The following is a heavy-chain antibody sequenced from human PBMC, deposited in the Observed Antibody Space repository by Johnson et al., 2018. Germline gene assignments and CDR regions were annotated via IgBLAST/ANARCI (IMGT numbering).Heavy chain of an antibody. CDR2: ISSGVITT. CDR1: GFTFRDYY. Sequence: VQLVESGGGLVKPGGSLRLSCEASGFTFRDYYMSWVRQAPGKGLEWISYISSGVITTYYADSVKGRFTISRDNAKNSLYLQINSLRAEDTAVYYCARAVVADHYYYYYMDVWGKGTTVTVSS. V-gene: IGHV3-11*04. CDR3: ARAVVADHYYYYYMDV. D-gene: IGHD2-15*01. J-gene: IGHJ6*03.